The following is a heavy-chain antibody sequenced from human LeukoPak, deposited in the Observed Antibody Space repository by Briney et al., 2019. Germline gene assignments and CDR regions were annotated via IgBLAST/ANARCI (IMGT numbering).Heavy chain of an antibody. V-gene: IGHV3-53*01. CDR1: GLTGSHNY. CDR3: ARFYYYYGMDV. J-gene: IGHJ6*02. Sequence: PGGSLRLSCAASGLTGSHNYVSWVRQAPGKGLEWVSAIHTSGDTCYADSVKGRFTISRDTSKNTLYLQINSLRVEDTAVYYCARFYYYYGMDVWGQGTTVTVSS. CDR2: IHTSGDT.